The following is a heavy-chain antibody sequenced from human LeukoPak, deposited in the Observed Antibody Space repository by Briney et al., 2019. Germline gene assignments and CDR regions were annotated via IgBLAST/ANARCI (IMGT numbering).Heavy chain of an antibody. J-gene: IGHJ4*02. CDR3: ARGSSRAYYYDSSGYYFYY. Sequence: ASVKVSCKASGYTFTGYYMHWVRQAPGQGLEWMGIINPSGGSTSYAQKFQGRVTMTRDTSTSTVYMELSSLRSEDTAVYYCARGSSRAYYYDSSGYYFYYWGQGTLVTVSS. CDR1: GYTFTGYY. CDR2: INPSGGST. D-gene: IGHD3-22*01. V-gene: IGHV1-46*01.